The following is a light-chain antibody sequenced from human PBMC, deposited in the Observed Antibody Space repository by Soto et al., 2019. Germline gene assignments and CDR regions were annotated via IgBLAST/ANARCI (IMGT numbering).Light chain of an antibody. CDR2: KAS. CDR1: QSISPW. CDR3: QQYNTYPLT. Sequence: DIQMTQSPSTLSASVGDSVTITCRASQSISPWLACYQQKPGKAPTLLIYKASSSEGGVPSRCSGSGSGTDFNITINSLQPDDFATYYCQQYNTYPLTFGGGTTVEIK. V-gene: IGKV1-5*03. J-gene: IGKJ4*01.